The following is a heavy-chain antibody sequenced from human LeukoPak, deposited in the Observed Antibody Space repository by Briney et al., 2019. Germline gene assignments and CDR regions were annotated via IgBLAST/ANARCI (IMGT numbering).Heavy chain of an antibody. CDR1: GGSISSSNW. CDR3: ATHKSIAAAYDAFDI. J-gene: IGHJ3*02. D-gene: IGHD6-13*01. V-gene: IGHV4-4*02. Sequence: SGTPSLTCAVSGGSISSSNWWSWVRQPPGKGLEWIGEIYHSGSTNYNPSLKSRVTISVDKSKNQFSLKLSSVTAADTAVYYCATHKSIAAAYDAFDIWGQGTMVTVSS. CDR2: IYHSGST.